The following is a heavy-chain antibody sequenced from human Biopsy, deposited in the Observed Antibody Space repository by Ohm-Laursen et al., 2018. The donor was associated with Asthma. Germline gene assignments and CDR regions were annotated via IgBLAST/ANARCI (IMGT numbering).Heavy chain of an antibody. Sequence: SLRLSCAAFGFSFSKCAIRWVRQGLGKGLEWGVDISKDVSTQDYADSVKGRFTMARDNPKNTLDLQMNSLRAEDAAVYYGGRDGSDDAFDFWGQGTVVSVSS. J-gene: IGHJ3*01. CDR2: ISKDVSTQ. D-gene: IGHD3-10*01. CDR1: GFSFSKCA. V-gene: IGHV3-30*01. CDR3: GRDGSDDAFDF.